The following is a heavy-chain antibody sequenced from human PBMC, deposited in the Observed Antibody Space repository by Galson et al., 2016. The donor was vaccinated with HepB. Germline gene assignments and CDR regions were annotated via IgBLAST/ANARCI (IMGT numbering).Heavy chain of an antibody. CDR3: ARGGRWLPFDY. CDR2: ISVYNGDT. D-gene: IGHD6-19*01. CDR1: GYTFDGYG. J-gene: IGHJ4*02. V-gene: IGHV1-18*04. Sequence: SVKVSCKASGYTFDGYGISWVRLAPGLGLEWMGWISVYNGDTKFAQKFHDRVTMTRDTSTDTAYMELTGLTPDDTAVYYCARGGRWLPFDYWGQGGLVTVSS.